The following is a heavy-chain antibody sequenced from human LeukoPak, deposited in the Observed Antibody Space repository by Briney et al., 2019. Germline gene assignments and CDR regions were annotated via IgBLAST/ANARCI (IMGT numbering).Heavy chain of an antibody. CDR1: GFTFSSYG. J-gene: IGHJ6*02. CDR2: ISSSGGNT. CDR3: ARDLNTGMDV. Sequence: GGSLRLSCAASGFTFSSYGLSWVRQAPGKGLEWVSAISSSGGNTYYADSVKGRFTISRDNSKNTLYLQMNSLRAEDTAVYYCARDLNTGMDVWGRGTTVTVSS. V-gene: IGHV3-23*01. D-gene: IGHD2/OR15-2a*01.